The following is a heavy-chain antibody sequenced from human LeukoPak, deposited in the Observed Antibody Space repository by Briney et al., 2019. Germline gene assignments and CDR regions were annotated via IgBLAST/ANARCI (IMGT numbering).Heavy chain of an antibody. CDR3: ARSLPYGTTWYGRSDF. V-gene: IGHV3-7*03. Sequence: AGGSLRLSCAASGFPFNAYWMTWVRQAPGKGLEWVANIRQDGDTKYYVDSVEGRFTISRDNAMNSLYLQVNSLRAEDTAIYYCARSLPYGTTWYGRSDFWGQGTLVTVPS. CDR1: GFPFNAYW. CDR2: IRQDGDTK. J-gene: IGHJ4*02. D-gene: IGHD6-13*01.